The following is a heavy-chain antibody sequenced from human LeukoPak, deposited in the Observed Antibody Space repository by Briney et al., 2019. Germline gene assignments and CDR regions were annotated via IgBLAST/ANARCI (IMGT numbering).Heavy chain of an antibody. CDR2: IYYSGST. Sequence: SETLSLTCTVSGGSISSSSYYWGWIRQPPGKGLEWIGSIYYSGSTYYNPSLKSRVTISVDTSKNQFSLKLSSVTAADTAVYYCARVVADYYYYYMDVLGKGTTVTISS. V-gene: IGHV4-39*07. D-gene: IGHD2-15*01. J-gene: IGHJ6*03. CDR3: ARVVADYYYYYMDV. CDR1: GGSISSSSYY.